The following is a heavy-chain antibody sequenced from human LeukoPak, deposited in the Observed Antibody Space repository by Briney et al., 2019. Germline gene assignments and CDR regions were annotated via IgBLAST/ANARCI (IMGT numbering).Heavy chain of an antibody. CDR3: VTGSAYRDAFDI. Sequence: SVKVSCKAFGGTFSTYAIHWVRQAPGQGLEWMGRIIPILSQENYALKYQGRVSITADESTSTAYTDLSSLRSEDTAVYYCVTGSAYRDAFDIWGQGTMVIVSS. CDR2: IIPILSQE. V-gene: IGHV1-69*11. CDR1: GGTFSTYA. J-gene: IGHJ3*02. D-gene: IGHD3-10*01.